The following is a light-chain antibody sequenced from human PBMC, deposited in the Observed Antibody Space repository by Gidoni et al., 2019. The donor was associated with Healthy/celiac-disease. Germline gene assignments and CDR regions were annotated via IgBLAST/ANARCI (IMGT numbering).Light chain of an antibody. Sequence: SSELTQDPAVSVALGQTVRITCQGDSLRSYYASWYQQKPGQAPVIVIYGNNHRPSGIPDRFSGSSSGNTASLTITGAQAEDEADYYCNSRDSSGNQVFGGGTKLTVL. CDR1: SLRSYY. J-gene: IGLJ2*01. V-gene: IGLV3-19*01. CDR2: GNN. CDR3: NSRDSSGNQV.